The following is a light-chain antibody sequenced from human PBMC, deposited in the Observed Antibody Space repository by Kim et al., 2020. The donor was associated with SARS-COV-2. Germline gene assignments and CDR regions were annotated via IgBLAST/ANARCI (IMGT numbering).Light chain of an antibody. CDR2: SGD. CDR3: ATWDDTLNLV. V-gene: IGLV1-44*01. Sequence: PVQRTTPPRCGIYSNSGGNTVNGYQMLPGTAPKLLFYSGDERASGFPDRFSASKSGTSASLAISGLQSEDEADYYCATWDDTLNLVFGGGTQLTVL. J-gene: IGLJ2*01. CDR1: YSNSGGNT.